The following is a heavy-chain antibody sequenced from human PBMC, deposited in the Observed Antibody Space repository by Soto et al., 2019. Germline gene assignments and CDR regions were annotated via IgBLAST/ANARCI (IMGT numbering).Heavy chain of an antibody. D-gene: IGHD3-10*01. CDR2: ISSNGGST. CDR1: GFTFSSYA. V-gene: IGHV3-64*01. J-gene: IGHJ4*02. CDR3: ARGGAGLLWFGELLYPAFDC. Sequence: EVQMVESGGGLVQPGGSLRLSCAAYGFTFSSYAMHWVRQAPGKGLEYVSAISSNGGSTYYANSVKGRFTISKDNSKNSLYLQMGSLRAEDMAVYYCARGGAGLLWFGELLYPAFDCWGKGTLVTVSS.